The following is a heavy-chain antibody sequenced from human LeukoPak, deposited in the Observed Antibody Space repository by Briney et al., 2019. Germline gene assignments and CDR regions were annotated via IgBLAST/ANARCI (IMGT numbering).Heavy chain of an antibody. Sequence: GASVKVSCKASGYTFTNYGISWVRQAPGQGLEWMGWISAYNGNTNYAQKLQGRVTMTTDTSTSTAYMELRGLRSDDTAVYYCARDYYYYDSSGYYFSNWFDPWGQGTLVTVSS. CDR1: GYTFTNYG. V-gene: IGHV1-18*01. CDR3: ARDYYYYDSSGYYFSNWFDP. CDR2: ISAYNGNT. J-gene: IGHJ5*02. D-gene: IGHD3-22*01.